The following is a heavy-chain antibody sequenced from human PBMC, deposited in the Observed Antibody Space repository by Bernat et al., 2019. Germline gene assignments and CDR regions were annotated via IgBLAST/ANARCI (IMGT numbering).Heavy chain of an antibody. J-gene: IGHJ4*02. CDR3: MGYGGHSV. V-gene: IGHV3-66*01. CDR1: GFTVTNNH. D-gene: IGHD2-21*02. CDR2: IDGGGTT. Sequence: QVVESGGGLVQPGGSLRLTCEAAGFTVTNNHMAWVRQAPAKGLAWVSGIDGGGTTHYANFVKGRFTISRDNSRNMLSLQMNSLRADDTALYYCMGYGGHSVWGQGTQVIVSS.